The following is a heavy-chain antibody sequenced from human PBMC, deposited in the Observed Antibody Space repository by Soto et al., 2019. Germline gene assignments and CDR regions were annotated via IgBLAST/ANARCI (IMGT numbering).Heavy chain of an antibody. CDR1: GFTFSSYG. J-gene: IGHJ4*02. Sequence: GESLKISCAASGFTFSSYGMHWVRQAPGKGLEWVAVISYDGSNKYYADSVKGRFTISRDNSKNTLYLQMNSLRAEDTAVYYCAKAKVAVAGFDYWGQGTLVTVSS. D-gene: IGHD6-19*01. V-gene: IGHV3-30*18. CDR2: ISYDGSNK. CDR3: AKAKVAVAGFDY.